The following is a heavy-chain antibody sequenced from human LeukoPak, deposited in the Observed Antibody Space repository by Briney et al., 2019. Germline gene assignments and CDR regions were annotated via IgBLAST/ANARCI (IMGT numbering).Heavy chain of an antibody. CDR3: ARGQGATVPQVGKNWFDP. CDR2: VNEVGGT. Sequence: SETLSLTCAVYIDSFSNYHWNWIRQAPSKGLEWIREVNEVGGTNISPSLRNRVILSVDTSKNQFFLKLISVTVADTAVYYCARGQGATVPQVGKNWFDPWGQGTRVTVSS. CDR1: IDSFSNYH. V-gene: IGHV4-34*01. D-gene: IGHD1-26*01. J-gene: IGHJ5*02.